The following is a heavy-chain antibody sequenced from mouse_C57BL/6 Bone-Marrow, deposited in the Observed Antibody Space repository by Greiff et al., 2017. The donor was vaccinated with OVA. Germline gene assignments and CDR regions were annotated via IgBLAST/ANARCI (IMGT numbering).Heavy chain of an antibody. CDR3: ARMVYCSSSYGGFAY. V-gene: IGHV1-53*01. D-gene: IGHD1-1*01. CDR1: GYTFTSYW. J-gene: IGHJ3*01. Sequence: QVQLQQPGTELVKPGASVKLSCKASGYTFTSYWMHWVKQRPGQGLEWIGDINPSNGGTNYNEKFKSKATLTVDKSSSTAYMQLSSLTSEDSAVYYGARMVYCSSSYGGFAYWGQGTLVTVSA. CDR2: INPSNGGT.